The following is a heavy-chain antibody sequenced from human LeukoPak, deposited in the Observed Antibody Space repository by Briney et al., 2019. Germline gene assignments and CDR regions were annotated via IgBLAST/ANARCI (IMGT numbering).Heavy chain of an antibody. Sequence: SVKVSCKASGGTFSSYAISWVRQAPGQGLEWMGGIIPIFGTANYAQKFQGRVTMTRDTSTSTVYMELSSLRSEDTAVYYCARAHHYYDSSGYYPFFDYWGQGTLVTVSS. CDR3: ARAHHYYDSSGYYPFFDY. V-gene: IGHV1-69*05. J-gene: IGHJ4*02. CDR2: IIPIFGTA. CDR1: GGTFSSYA. D-gene: IGHD3-22*01.